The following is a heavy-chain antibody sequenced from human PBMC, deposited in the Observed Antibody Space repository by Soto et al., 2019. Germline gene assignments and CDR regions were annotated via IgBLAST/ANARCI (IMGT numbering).Heavy chain of an antibody. Sequence: QVQLVESGGGVVQPGRSLRLSCTASGFPFSSYAIHWVRQAPGKGLERVAIISSDGSTKYSIYSVEGRFTISRDNSKNTRYMQMNSLTGEDTAVYYGARGSNMQASGFTCYMMDVWGLGTTVTVSS. D-gene: IGHD2-15*01. CDR1: GFPFSSYA. V-gene: IGHV3-30*04. J-gene: IGHJ6*02. CDR2: ISSDGSTK. CDR3: ARGSNMQASGFTCYMMDV.